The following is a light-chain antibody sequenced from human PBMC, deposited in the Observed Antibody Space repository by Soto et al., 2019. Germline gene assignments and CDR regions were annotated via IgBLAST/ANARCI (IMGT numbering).Light chain of an antibody. CDR3: QQYANYPLT. CDR1: QNIDGW. CDR2: DAS. Sequence: DIQMTQSPATLSASVGDRVTITCRASQNIDGWLAWYQQKPGKAPKFLIFDASNLESGVPSRFSGSGSGTEFTLTVSGLQPDDFAIYYCQQYANYPLTFGQGTLLEVK. J-gene: IGKJ5*01. V-gene: IGKV1-5*01.